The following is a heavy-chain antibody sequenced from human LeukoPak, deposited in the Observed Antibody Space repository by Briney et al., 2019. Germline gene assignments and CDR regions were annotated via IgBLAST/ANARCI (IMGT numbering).Heavy chain of an antibody. V-gene: IGHV1-2*02. CDR2: INPNSGGT. CDR3: VRENWHYDY. J-gene: IGHJ4*02. D-gene: IGHD1-7*01. CDR1: GYTFTGYY. Sequence: ASVKVSCKASGYTFTGYYMHWVRQAPGQGLEWMGWINPNSGGTNYAQKFQGRVTLTRDRSITTLYMELSSLRSDDTAIYYCVRENWHYDYWGQGTQATVSS.